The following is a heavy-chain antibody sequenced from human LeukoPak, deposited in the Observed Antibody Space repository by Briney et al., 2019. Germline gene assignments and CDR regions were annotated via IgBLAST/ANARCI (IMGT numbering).Heavy chain of an antibody. Sequence: ASVKVSCKVSGYTLTELSMHWVRQAPGKGLEWMGGFDPEDGETIYAQKFQGRVTMTEDTSTDTAYMELRSLRSDDTAVYYCARDLLYYDSSGYYGDAFDIWGQGTMVTVSS. CDR1: GYTLTELS. CDR3: ARDLLYYDSSGYYGDAFDI. V-gene: IGHV1-24*01. CDR2: FDPEDGET. D-gene: IGHD3-22*01. J-gene: IGHJ3*02.